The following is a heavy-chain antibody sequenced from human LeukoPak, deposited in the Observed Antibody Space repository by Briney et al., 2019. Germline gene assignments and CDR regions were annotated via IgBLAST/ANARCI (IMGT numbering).Heavy chain of an antibody. CDR3: ARDGSSNSGDY. J-gene: IGHJ4*02. Sequence: GGSLRLSCAASGFTFSNYWMNWVRQAPGKGLEWVANIKQDGGEKSYVDSVKGRFTISRDNAKNSLHLQMNSLRAEDTAVYYCARDGSSNSGDYWGQGTLVTVSS. CDR1: GFTFSNYW. CDR2: IKQDGGEK. V-gene: IGHV3-7*01. D-gene: IGHD4-11*01.